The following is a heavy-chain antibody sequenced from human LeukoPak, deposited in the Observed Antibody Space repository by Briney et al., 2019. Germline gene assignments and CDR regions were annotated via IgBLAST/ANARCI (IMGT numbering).Heavy chain of an antibody. D-gene: IGHD3-3*01. CDR1: GESLNNYY. J-gene: IGHJ4*02. Sequence: SETLSLTCDVYGESLNNYYWSWIRQPPGKALEWIGEVNHSGVTKYHPSLKSRVTISLDTSKNQFSLKLTSVTAADTAVFYCARGRITIFGVKPLDYWGQGTLVTVSS. CDR2: VNHSGVT. CDR3: ARGRITIFGVKPLDY. V-gene: IGHV4-34*01.